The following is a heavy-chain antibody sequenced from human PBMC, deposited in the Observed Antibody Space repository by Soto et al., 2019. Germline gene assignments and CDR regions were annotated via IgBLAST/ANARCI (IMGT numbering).Heavy chain of an antibody. D-gene: IGHD2-2*01. J-gene: IGHJ5*02. CDR2: TYHSGNT. CDR1: GDSISSGAW. Sequence: QVQLQESGPGLVKASETLSLTCAVSGDSISSGAWWSWVRQSPGKGLQWIGETYHSGNTRNNPSLTRRVTRSVDKSNIQFSLNLMSVTAADTATYYWARDSTTGCSNTDSYMSWGRGILVTVSS. CDR3: ARDSTTGCSNTDSYMS. V-gene: IGHV4-4*02.